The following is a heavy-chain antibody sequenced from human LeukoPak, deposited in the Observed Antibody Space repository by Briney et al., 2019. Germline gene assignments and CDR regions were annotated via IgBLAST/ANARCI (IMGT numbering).Heavy chain of an antibody. CDR2: INHSGRT. J-gene: IGHJ4*02. CDR1: GGSFSGYY. CDR3: ARWDSSGFY. D-gene: IGHD6-19*01. V-gene: IGHV4-34*01. Sequence: SETLSLTCAVYGGSFSGYYWSWIRQPPGKGLEWIGEINHSGRTNYNPSLKSRVTISVDTSKNQFSLKLSSVTAADTAVYYCARWDSSGFYWGQGTLVTVSS.